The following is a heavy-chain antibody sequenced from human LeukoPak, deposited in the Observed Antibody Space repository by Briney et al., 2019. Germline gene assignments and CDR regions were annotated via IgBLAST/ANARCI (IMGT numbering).Heavy chain of an antibody. D-gene: IGHD2-15*01. V-gene: IGHV1-69*01. CDR3: ARDRRGCSGGSCYSADY. CDR1: GGTFSTYA. Sequence: ASVKVSCKASGGTFSTYAISWVPQAPGQGLEWMGGIIPIFGSASYAQNFQGRVTITADESTNTAYMEVSSLRSEDTAVYYCARDRRGCSGGSCYSADYWGQGTLVTVSS. CDR2: IIPIFGSA. J-gene: IGHJ4*02.